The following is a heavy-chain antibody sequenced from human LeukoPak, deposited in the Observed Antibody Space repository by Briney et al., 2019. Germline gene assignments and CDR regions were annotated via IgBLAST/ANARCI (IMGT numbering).Heavy chain of an antibody. V-gene: IGHV3-23*01. Sequence: GRSLRLSCAASGFTFSSYAMHWVRQAPGKGLEWVSGISGSGGSTYYADSVKGRFTISRDNSKNTLYLQMNSLRAEDTAVYYCAKRGYGDYVIGNFDFWGQGTLVTVSS. CDR3: AKRGYGDYVIGNFDF. CDR1: GFTFSSYA. CDR2: ISGSGGST. D-gene: IGHD4-17*01. J-gene: IGHJ4*02.